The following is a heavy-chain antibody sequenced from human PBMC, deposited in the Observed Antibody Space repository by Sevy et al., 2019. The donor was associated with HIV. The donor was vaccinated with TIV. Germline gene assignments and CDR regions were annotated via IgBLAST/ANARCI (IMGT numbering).Heavy chain of an antibody. CDR3: ASGAVEDWTEDCYHRFDC. D-gene: IGHD2-21*02. V-gene: IGHV3-30-3*01. CDR2: ISYSGTNK. Sequence: GGSLRLSCAASGFTFTLYAIHWVRQAPGKGLEWVALISYSGTNKYYADSVKGRFTISRDDSKNTAYLQMNNLRTDDTALYYCASGAVEDWTEDCYHRFDCWGQGTQVTVSP. CDR1: GFTFTLYA. J-gene: IGHJ4*02.